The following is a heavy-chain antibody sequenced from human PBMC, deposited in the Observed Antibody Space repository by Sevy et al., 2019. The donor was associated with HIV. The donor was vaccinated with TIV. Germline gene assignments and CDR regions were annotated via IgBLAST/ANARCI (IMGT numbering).Heavy chain of an antibody. CDR2: IFGSGGTT. CDR3: AGGRFDSSGSFDAFDM. CDR1: GITFNNYA. Sequence: GGSLRLSCAASGITFNNYAMDWVRQAPGRGLDWVSTIFGSGGTTYYADSVKGRFTISRDNSKNTLYLQMNSLRTEDTALYYVAGGRFDSSGSFDAFDMWGQRTMVTVSS. D-gene: IGHD3-22*01. V-gene: IGHV3-23*01. J-gene: IGHJ3*02.